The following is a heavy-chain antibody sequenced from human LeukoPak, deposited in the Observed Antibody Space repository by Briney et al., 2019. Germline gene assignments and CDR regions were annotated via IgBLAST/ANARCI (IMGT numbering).Heavy chain of an antibody. Sequence: SGTLSLTCTVSGGSISSGGYYWSWIRQHPGKGLEWIGYIYYSGSTYYNPSLKSRVTISVDTSKNQFSLKLSSVTAADTAVYYCARSLTIGGSSSYFRYYYMDVWGKGTTVTVSS. CDR2: IYYSGST. CDR3: ARSLTIGGSSSYFRYYYMDV. CDR1: GGSISSGGYY. J-gene: IGHJ6*03. D-gene: IGHD6-6*01. V-gene: IGHV4-31*03.